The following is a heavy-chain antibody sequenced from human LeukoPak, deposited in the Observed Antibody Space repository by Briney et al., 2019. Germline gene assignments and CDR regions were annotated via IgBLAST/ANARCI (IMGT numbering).Heavy chain of an antibody. CDR3: ARYSSGWYSNYYFDY. J-gene: IGHJ4*02. CDR2: INHSGST. Sequence: SGTLSLTCAVYGGSFSGYYWSWIRQPPGKGLEWIGEINHSGSTNYNPSLKSRVTISVDTSKNQFSLKLSSVTAADTAVYYCARYSSGWYSNYYFDYWGQGTLVTVSS. D-gene: IGHD6-19*01. CDR1: GGSFSGYY. V-gene: IGHV4-34*01.